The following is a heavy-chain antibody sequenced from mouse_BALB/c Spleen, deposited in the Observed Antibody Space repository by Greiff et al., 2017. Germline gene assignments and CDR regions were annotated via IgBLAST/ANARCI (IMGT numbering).Heavy chain of an antibody. CDR3: ARWNYGRIDY. V-gene: IGHV5-17*02. Sequence: EVKLQESGGGLVQPGGSRKLSCAASGFTFSSFGMHWVRQAPEKGLEWVAYISSGSSTIYYADTVKGRFTISRDNPKNTLFLQMTSLRSEDTAMYYCARWNYGRIDYWGQGTTLTVSS. CDR2: ISSGSSTI. CDR1: GFTFSSFG. D-gene: IGHD1-1*01. J-gene: IGHJ2*01.